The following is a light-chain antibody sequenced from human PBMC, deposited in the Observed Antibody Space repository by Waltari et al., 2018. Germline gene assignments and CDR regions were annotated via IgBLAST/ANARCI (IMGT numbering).Light chain of an antibody. V-gene: IGKV3-20*01. CDR2: GAS. Sequence: EIVLTQSPGTLSLSPGERATLSCRAIQRVSNNFLNWYQQKPCQAPRLLIYGASSRATGIPDRFSGSGSGTDFTLTISRLEPEDFAVYYCQQYDSIVLTFGGGTKVEI. CDR3: QQYDSIVLT. CDR1: QRVSNNF. J-gene: IGKJ4*01.